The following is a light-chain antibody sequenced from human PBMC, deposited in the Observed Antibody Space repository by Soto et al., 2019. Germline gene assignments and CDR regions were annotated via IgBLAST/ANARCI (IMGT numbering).Light chain of an antibody. V-gene: IGLV1-51*01. CDR2: DDN. CDR3: GAWDDRLTVYV. Sequence: QSFLKHPPSLSAAPGQEVTISCSGSSSNVGHNSVSWYQHLPGTAPKLLIYDDNKRPSGIPARFSGSKSGTSATLGITGLQTGDEADYYCGAWDDRLTVYVFGSGTKV. CDR1: SSNVGHNS. J-gene: IGLJ1*01.